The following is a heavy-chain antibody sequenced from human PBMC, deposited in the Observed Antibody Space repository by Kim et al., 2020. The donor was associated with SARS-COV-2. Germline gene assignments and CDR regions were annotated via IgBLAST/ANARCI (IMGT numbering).Heavy chain of an antibody. CDR3: ASNTYYDFPDV. Sequence: TYYTPSLKSRVTISVDTSKNQFSLKLSSVTAADTAVYYCASNTYYDFPDVWGKGTTVTVSS. CDR2: T. V-gene: IGHV4-39*01. D-gene: IGHD3-3*01. J-gene: IGHJ6*04.